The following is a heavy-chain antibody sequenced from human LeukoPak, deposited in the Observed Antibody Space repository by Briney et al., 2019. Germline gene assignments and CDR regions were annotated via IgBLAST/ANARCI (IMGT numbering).Heavy chain of an antibody. CDR1: GGSISSYY. Sequence: TSETLSLTCTVSGGSISSYYWSWIRQPPGKGLEWIGYIYYSGSTNYNPSLKSRVTISVDTSKNQFSLKLSSVTAADTAVYYCARHRDDSSGYYSWDVVPPQVNDLDYWGQGTLVTVSS. J-gene: IGHJ4*02. V-gene: IGHV4-59*08. CDR2: IYYSGST. D-gene: IGHD3-22*01. CDR3: ARHRDDSSGYYSWDVVPPQVNDLDY.